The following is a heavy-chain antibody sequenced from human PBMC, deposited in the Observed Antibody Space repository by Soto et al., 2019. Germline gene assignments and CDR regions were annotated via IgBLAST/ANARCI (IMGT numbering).Heavy chain of an antibody. J-gene: IGHJ4*02. CDR2: LSKSSTTI. CDR1: GFTFSSYS. CDR3: ERVSLISRVFDY. Sequence: EVQLVESGGGLVQPGGSLRLSCAASGFTFSSYSMKWVRQAPGKGLEWVSYLSKSSTTIYYADSVKGRFTISRDNAKNSLYLQMNSLRAEDTAVYYCERVSLISRVFDYWGQGTLVTVSS. V-gene: IGHV3-48*01. D-gene: IGHD2-15*01.